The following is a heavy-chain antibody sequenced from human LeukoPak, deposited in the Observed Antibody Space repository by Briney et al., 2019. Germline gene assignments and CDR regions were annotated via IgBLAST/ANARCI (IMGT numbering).Heavy chain of an antibody. J-gene: IGHJ6*02. Sequence: GGSLRLSCAASGFTFSSYTMHWVRQAPGKGLEWVSVIYSGGSTYYADSVKGRFTISRDNSKNTLYLQKNSLRAEDTAVYYCARDIRYSSSSALYYYYGMDVWGQGTTVTVSS. V-gene: IGHV3-53*01. CDR2: IYSGGST. D-gene: IGHD6-13*01. CDR1: GFTFSSYT. CDR3: ARDIRYSSSSALYYYYGMDV.